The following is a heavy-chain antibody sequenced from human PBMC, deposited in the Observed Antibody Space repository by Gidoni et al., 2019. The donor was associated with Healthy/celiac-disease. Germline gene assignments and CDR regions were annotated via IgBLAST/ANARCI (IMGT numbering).Heavy chain of an antibody. V-gene: IGHV4-34*01. CDR2: INHSGST. J-gene: IGHJ4*02. Sequence: LKPSETLSLTCAVYGGSFSGYYWSWIRQPPGKGLEWIGEINHSGSTNYNPSLKSRVTISVDTSKNQFSLKLSSVTAADTAVYYCARFGDGDPLLDYWGQGTLVTVSS. CDR3: ARFGDGDPLLDY. D-gene: IGHD4-17*01. CDR1: GGSFSGYY.